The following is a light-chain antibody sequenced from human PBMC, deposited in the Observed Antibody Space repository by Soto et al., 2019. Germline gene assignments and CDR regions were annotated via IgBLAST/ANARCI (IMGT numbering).Light chain of an antibody. CDR3: QHYNNYPWT. CDR2: QAS. Sequence: DIQMTQSPSTLSASVGDRVTITCRASQGISNWLAWYQQKPGKAPKLLIYQASSLQSGVPSRFTGGGSGTDFTLTISSLQPDDFATYYCQHYNNYPWTFGQGTRVEMK. CDR1: QGISNW. J-gene: IGKJ1*01. V-gene: IGKV1-5*03.